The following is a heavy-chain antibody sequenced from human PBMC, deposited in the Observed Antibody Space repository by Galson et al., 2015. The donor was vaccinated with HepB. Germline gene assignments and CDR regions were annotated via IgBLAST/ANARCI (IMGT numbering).Heavy chain of an antibody. CDR3: ATGEDGHSY. CDR2: IKSITYGETT. CDR1: GFTFSNAW. Sequence: SLRLSCAASGFTFSNAWMNWVRQAPGKGLEWVGRIKSITYGETTDYAAHVKGRFTISRDDSIKTLYLQMNNLKTEDTAVFYCATGEDGHSYWGQGTLVTVSA. J-gene: IGHJ4*02. D-gene: IGHD5-24*01. V-gene: IGHV3-15*01.